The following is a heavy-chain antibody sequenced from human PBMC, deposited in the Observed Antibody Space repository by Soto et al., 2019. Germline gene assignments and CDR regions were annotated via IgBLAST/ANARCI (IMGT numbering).Heavy chain of an antibody. D-gene: IGHD3-3*01. Sequence: HLLESGGGLVQPGGSLRLSCAASEFTFNNYAMTWVRQTPGKGLEWVAGISGPGGRTYYADSVKGRFTISRDNSKNTLFLQMNGLRGEDTAVYYCAKVESYDFWGCYYYYDYSHYGMDVWGQGTTVTVSS. J-gene: IGHJ6*02. CDR2: ISGPGGRT. CDR1: EFTFNNYA. CDR3: AKVESYDFWGCYYYYDYSHYGMDV. V-gene: IGHV3-23*01.